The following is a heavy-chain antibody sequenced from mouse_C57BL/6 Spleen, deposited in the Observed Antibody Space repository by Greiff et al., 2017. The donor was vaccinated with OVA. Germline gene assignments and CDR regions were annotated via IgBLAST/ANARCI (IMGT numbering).Heavy chain of an antibody. J-gene: IGHJ4*01. CDR3: ARLTVVANYYAMDY. V-gene: IGHV1-7*01. CDR1: GYTFTSYW. CDR2: INPSSGYT. D-gene: IGHD1-1*01. Sequence: QVQLKESGAELAKPGASVKLSCKASGYTFTSYWMHWVKQRPGQGLEWIGYINPSSGYTKYNQKFKDKATLTADKSSSTAYMQLISLTYADSAVYYCARLTVVANYYAMDYWGQGTSVTVSS.